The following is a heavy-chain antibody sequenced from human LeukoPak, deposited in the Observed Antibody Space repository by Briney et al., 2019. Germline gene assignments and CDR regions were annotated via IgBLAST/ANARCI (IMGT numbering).Heavy chain of an antibody. J-gene: IGHJ4*02. CDR2: IKSKTDGATT. Sequence: PGGSLRLSCAASGFTFSNAWMTWVRQAPGQGLEWVGRIKSKTDGATTDYAATVKGRFIISRDDSKRMLYLQMSSLKTEDTAMYYCALEFGQATDYWGQGTLVTVSS. V-gene: IGHV3-15*01. CDR1: GFTFSNAW. CDR3: ALEFGQATDY. D-gene: IGHD3-3*01.